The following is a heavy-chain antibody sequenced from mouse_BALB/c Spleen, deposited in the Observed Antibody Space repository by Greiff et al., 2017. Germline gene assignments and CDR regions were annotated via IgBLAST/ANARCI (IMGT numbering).Heavy chain of an antibody. CDR2: IRSKSNNYAT. Sequence: EVQVVESGGGLVQPKGSLKLSCAASGFTFNTYAMNWVRQAPGKGLEWVARIRSKSNNYATYYADSVKDRFTISRDDSQSMLYLQMNNLKTEDTAMYYCVRGNYVGAMDYWGQGTSVTVSS. CDR3: VRGNYVGAMDY. V-gene: IGHV10-1*02. CDR1: GFTFNTYA. J-gene: IGHJ4*01. D-gene: IGHD2-1*01.